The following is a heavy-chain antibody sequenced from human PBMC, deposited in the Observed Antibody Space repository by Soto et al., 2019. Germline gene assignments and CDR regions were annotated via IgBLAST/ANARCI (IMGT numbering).Heavy chain of an antibody. CDR2: ISAYNGNT. D-gene: IGHD6-13*01. J-gene: IGHJ4*02. Sequence: ASVKVSCKASCYTFTSYGISWVRQAPGQGLEWMGWISAYNGNTNYAQKLQGRVTMTTDTSTSTAYMELRSLRSDDTAVYYCARDGREQQLDLGYGRDYWGQGTLVTVSS. V-gene: IGHV1-18*01. CDR1: CYTFTSYG. CDR3: ARDGREQQLDLGYGRDY.